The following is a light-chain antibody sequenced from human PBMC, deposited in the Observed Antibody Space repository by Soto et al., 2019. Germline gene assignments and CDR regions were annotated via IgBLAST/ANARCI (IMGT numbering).Light chain of an antibody. CDR1: RSNIGGNA. J-gene: IGLJ2*01. CDR2: AND. Sequence: QSVLTQPPSVSGTPGQRVTISCSGSRSNIGGNAVTWYQQVPGTAPKLLIYANDQRPSGISDRLSGSKSSTSASLAISGLQSEDEADYYCAVWDDNLGGLFCGGTKLTVL. V-gene: IGLV1-44*01. CDR3: AVWDDNLGGL.